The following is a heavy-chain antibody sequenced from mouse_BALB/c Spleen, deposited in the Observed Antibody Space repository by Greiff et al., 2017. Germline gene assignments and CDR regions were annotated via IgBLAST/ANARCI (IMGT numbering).Heavy chain of an antibody. CDR2: IRSKSNNYAT. J-gene: IGHJ4*01. CDR3: VGDYAMDY. V-gene: IGHV10-1*02. Sequence: EVKVVESGGGLVQPKGSLKLSCAASGFTFNTYAMNWVRQAPGKGLEWVARIRSKSNNYATYYADSVKDRFTISRDDSQSMLYLQMNNLKTEDTAMYYCVGDYAMDYWGQGTSVTVSS. CDR1: GFTFNTYA.